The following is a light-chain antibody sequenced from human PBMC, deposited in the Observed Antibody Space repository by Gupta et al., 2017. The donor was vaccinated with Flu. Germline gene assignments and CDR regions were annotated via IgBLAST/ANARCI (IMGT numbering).Light chain of an antibody. CDR2: ANS. V-gene: IGLV1-40*01. CDR1: SSNIGAGSD. CDR3: QSYDNSLSGWV. J-gene: IGLJ1*01. Sequence: SSNIGAGSDVHCYQQVPGAAPRHLFFANSNRPSGVPGRFSGSKSGTSASLAITGLQAEDEADYYCQSYDNSLSGWVFGSGTKVTVL.